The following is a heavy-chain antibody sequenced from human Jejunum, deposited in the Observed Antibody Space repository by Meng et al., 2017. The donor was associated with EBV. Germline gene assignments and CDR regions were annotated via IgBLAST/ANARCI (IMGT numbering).Heavy chain of an antibody. CDR2: ICFGDYT. D-gene: IGHD1-1*01. CDR3: AMGPDNAKSGY. CDR1: GGAISSSIYG. V-gene: IGHV4-39*01. J-gene: IGHJ4*02. Sequence: QLQGSGPGLGKASQSLSLSFSGSGGAISSSIYGLCWVRQPPGKGLEWMGSICFGDYTYHNPSSKSRGIISAETSKNQFSLSLTSVTAADTAVYYYAMGPDNAKSGYWGQGTLVTVSS.